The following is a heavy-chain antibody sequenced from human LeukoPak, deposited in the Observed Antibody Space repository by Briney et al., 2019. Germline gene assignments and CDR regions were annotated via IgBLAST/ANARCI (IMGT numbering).Heavy chain of an antibody. J-gene: IGHJ4*02. CDR1: GFTFSSYA. CDR3: AKDPYYDSSGLWPYYFGY. D-gene: IGHD3-22*01. CDR2: ISGSGGST. Sequence: GGSLRLSSAASGFTFSSYAMSWVRQAPGKGLEWVSAISGSGGSTYYADSVKGRLTISRDNSKNTLYLQMNSLRAEDTAVYYCAKDPYYDSSGLWPYYFGYWGQGILVTVSS. V-gene: IGHV3-23*01.